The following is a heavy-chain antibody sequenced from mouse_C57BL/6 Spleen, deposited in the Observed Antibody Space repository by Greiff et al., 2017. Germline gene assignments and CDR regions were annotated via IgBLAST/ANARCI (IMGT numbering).Heavy chain of an antibody. CDR2: INPNNGGT. V-gene: IGHV1-22*01. CDR3: ARCPITTVVAMRYAMDY. CDR1: GYTFTDYN. D-gene: IGHD1-1*01. Sequence: VQLKQSGPELVKPGASVKMSCKASGYTFTDYNMHWVKQSHGKSLEWIGYINPNNGGTSYNQKFKGKATLTVNKSSSTAYMELRSLTSEDSAVYYCARCPITTVVAMRYAMDYWGQGTSVTVSS. J-gene: IGHJ4*01.